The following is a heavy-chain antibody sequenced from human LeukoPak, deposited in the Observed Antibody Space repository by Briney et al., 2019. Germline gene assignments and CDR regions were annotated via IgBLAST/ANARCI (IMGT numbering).Heavy chain of an antibody. Sequence: GGSLRLSCAASGFTFSSYSMNWVRQAPGKGLEWVSSISSSSYIYYADSVKGRFTISRDNAKNTLYLQMNSLRAEDTAVYYCARDLSENYSIDYWGQGTLVTVSS. J-gene: IGHJ4*02. CDR1: GFTFSSYS. CDR2: ISSSSYI. CDR3: ARDLSENYSIDY. D-gene: IGHD2-21*01. V-gene: IGHV3-21*01.